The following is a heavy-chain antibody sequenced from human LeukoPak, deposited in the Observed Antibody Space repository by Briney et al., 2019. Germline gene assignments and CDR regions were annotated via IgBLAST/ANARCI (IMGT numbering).Heavy chain of an antibody. CDR3: ARERSSGWYYFDY. V-gene: IGHV3-33*01. D-gene: IGHD6-19*01. CDR2: IWYDGSNK. CDR1: GFTFSSYG. Sequence: GRSLRLSCAASGFTFSSYGMHWVRQAPGKGLEWVAVIWYDGSNKYYADSVKGRFTISRDNSKNTLYLQMNSLRAEDTAVYYCARERSSGWYYFDYWGQGTLVTVSS. J-gene: IGHJ4*02.